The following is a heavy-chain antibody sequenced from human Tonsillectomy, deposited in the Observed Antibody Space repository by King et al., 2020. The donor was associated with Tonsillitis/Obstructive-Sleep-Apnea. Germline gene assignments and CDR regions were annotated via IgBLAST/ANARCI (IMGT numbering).Heavy chain of an antibody. J-gene: IGHJ6*02. Sequence: VQLQESGPGLVKPSETLSLTCTVSGGSLSTYYWTWIRQSPGKGLEWVGYIYYSGSTNYNPPLKSRLTISVDTSKNKFSLKLSAVTAADTAVYFCARSMTPFYSHYGMDVWGQGTTVTVSS. V-gene: IGHV4-59*01. CDR2: IYYSGST. D-gene: IGHD2/OR15-2a*01. CDR3: ARSMTPFYSHYGMDV. CDR1: GGSLSTYY.